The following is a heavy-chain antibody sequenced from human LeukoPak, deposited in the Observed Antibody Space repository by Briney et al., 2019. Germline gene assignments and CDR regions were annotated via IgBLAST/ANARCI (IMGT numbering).Heavy chain of an antibody. CDR1: GFTFSSYA. CDR2: ISSSSSYI. Sequence: PGGSLRLSCAASGFTFSSYAMSWVRQAPGKGLEWVSSISSSSSYIYYADSVKGRFTISRDNAKNSLYLQMNSLRAEDTAVYYCARDGDSSGWYGGYYYYGMDVWGQGTTVTVSS. CDR3: ARDGDSSGWYGGYYYYGMDV. V-gene: IGHV3-21*01. J-gene: IGHJ6*02. D-gene: IGHD6-19*01.